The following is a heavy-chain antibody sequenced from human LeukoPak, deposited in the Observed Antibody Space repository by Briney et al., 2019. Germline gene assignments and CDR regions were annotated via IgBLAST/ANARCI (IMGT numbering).Heavy chain of an antibody. CDR3: VRDLEDYNNYGAMAI. D-gene: IGHD4-11*01. CDR2: ISTSASYT. J-gene: IGHJ4*02. V-gene: IGHV3-21*01. Sequence: GGSLRLSCAVSGFTFSSYTMHWVRQAPMKGLEWVSSISTSASYTYYADSVEGRFSVSRDNAKNSLYLQMNSLRAEDTAVYFCVRDLEDYNNYGAMAIWGQGTLVTVSS. CDR1: GFTFSSYT.